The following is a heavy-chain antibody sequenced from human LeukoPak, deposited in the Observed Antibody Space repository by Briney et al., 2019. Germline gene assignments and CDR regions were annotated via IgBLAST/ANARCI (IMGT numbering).Heavy chain of an antibody. CDR1: GGSISSYY. Sequence: SETLSLTCTASGGSISSYYLSWIRQPPGKGLEWIGYIYYSGSTNYNPSLKSRVTISVDTSKNQFSLKLSSVTAADTAVYYCARDMRAYYDILTGYPPLYGMDVWGKGTTVTVSS. V-gene: IGHV4-59*01. CDR2: IYYSGST. CDR3: ARDMRAYYDILTGYPPLYGMDV. J-gene: IGHJ6*04. D-gene: IGHD3-9*01.